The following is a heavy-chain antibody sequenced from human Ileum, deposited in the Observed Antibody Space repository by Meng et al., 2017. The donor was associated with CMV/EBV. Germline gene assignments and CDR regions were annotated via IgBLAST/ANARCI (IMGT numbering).Heavy chain of an antibody. CDR2: IHSGGSRT. V-gene: IGHV3-23*03. J-gene: IGHJ6*02. Sequence: GGSLRLSCAASGFTFSSYAMSWVRQAPGKGLEWVSVIHSGGSRTYYADSVKGRFTISRDNSKNTLYLQMNSLRAEDTAVYYCAKDLFPSVEAVAANLYGYYGMDVWGQGTTVTVSS. CDR3: AKDLFPSVEAVAANLYGYYGMDV. CDR1: GFTFSSYA. D-gene: IGHD2-15*01.